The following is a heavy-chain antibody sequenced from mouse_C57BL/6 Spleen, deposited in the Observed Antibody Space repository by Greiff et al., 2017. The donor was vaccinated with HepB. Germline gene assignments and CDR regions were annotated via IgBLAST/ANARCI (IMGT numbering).Heavy chain of an antibody. V-gene: IGHV5-4*01. CDR1: GFTFSSYA. CDR2: ISDGGSYT. J-gene: IGHJ1*03. CDR3: ARDDEGYFDV. Sequence: EVKLMESGGGLVKPGGSLKLSCAASGFTFSSYAMSWVRQTPEKRLEWVATISDGGSYTYYPDNVKGRFTISRDNAKNNLYLQMSHLKSEDTAMYYCARDDEGYFDVWGTGTTVTVSS.